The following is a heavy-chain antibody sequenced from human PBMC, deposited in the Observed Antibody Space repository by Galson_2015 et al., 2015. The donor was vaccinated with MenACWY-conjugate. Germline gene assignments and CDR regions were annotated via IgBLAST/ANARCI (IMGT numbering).Heavy chain of an antibody. J-gene: IGHJ3*01. D-gene: IGHD2-21*01. CDR1: GYIFSTYW. V-gene: IGHV5-51*01. CDR3: TRRLIANFRDAFDF. Sequence: QSGAEVKKPGESLTISCQGSGYIFSTYWIAWVRQMPGKGLEWMGMIYPGDTYIRNNPSFEGQVTMSVDKSISTAYLRWSSLKASETSMYCFTRRLIANFRDAFDFWGQGTMVTVSS. CDR2: IYPGDTYI.